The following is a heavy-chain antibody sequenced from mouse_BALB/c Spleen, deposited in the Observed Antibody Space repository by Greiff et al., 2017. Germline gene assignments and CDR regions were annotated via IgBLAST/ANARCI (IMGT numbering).Heavy chain of an antibody. CDR3: ARDRGSFYAMDY. CDR1: GFSLTSYG. V-gene: IGHV2-9*02. J-gene: IGHJ4*01. Sequence: VKLVESGPGLVAPSQSLSITCTVSGFSLTSYGVHWVRQPPGKGLEWLGVIWAGGSTNYNLALMSRLSISKDNSKSQVFLKMNSLQTGDTAMYYCARDRGSFYAMDYWGQGTSVTVSS. CDR2: IWAGGST.